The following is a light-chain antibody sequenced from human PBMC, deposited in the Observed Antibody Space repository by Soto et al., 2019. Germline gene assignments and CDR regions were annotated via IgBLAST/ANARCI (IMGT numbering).Light chain of an antibody. CDR3: QQYGGSPRT. CDR2: DAS. CDR1: QSVSSSS. V-gene: IGKV3-20*01. J-gene: IGKJ1*01. Sequence: EIVLTQSPGTLSLSPGEIATLSFRASQSVSSSSLAWYQQRRGQAPRLLIHDASSRATGIPDRFSGSGSGTDFTLTISRLEPEDFAVYYCQQYGGSPRTFGQGTKVDIK.